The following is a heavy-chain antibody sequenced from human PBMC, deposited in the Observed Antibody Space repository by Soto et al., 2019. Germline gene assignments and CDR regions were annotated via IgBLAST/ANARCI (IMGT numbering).Heavy chain of an antibody. V-gene: IGHV4-31*03. D-gene: IGHD3-22*01. J-gene: IGHJ5*02. Sequence: QVQLQESGPGLVKPSQTLSLTCTVSGDSINNYDHFWTWIRQKPGEGLEWIGYIYYSGATYYTPSLKTRVSISLPKSPNYFSLELSSVTAADTAVYYCATTNGAYSYDSVSWGQGTLVTVSS. CDR2: IYYSGAT. CDR1: GDSINNYDHF. CDR3: ATTNGAYSYDSVS.